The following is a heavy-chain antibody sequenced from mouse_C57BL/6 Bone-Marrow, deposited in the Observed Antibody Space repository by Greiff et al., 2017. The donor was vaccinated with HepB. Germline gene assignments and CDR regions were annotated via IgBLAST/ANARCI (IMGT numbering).Heavy chain of an antibody. Sequence: EVKLLESGPGLAKPSQTLSLTCSVTGYSITSDYWNWIRKFPGNKLEYMGYISYSGSTYYTPSLKRRISITRDTSKNQYYLQLNSVTTEDTATYYCARWITTVVATRYFDVCGTGTTVTVSS. V-gene: IGHV3-8*01. J-gene: IGHJ1*03. CDR1: GYSITSDY. CDR2: ISYSGST. CDR3: ARWITTVVATRYFDV. D-gene: IGHD1-1*01.